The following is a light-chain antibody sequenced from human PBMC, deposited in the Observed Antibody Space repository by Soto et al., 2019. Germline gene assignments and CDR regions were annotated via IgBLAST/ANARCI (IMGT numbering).Light chain of an antibody. CDR1: QSISSW. CDR3: QQYHSYWT. V-gene: IGKV1-5*03. Sequence: DIQMTQSPSTLSASVGDRVTITCRASQSISSWLAWYQQKPGKAPKLLIYKASSLESGVPSRFSGSGSGTEFALTVRSLQSDEFATYYCQQYHSYWTFGQGTKVEIK. J-gene: IGKJ1*01. CDR2: KAS.